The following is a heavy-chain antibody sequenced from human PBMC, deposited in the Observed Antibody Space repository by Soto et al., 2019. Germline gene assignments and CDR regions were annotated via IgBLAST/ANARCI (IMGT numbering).Heavy chain of an antibody. Sequence: QVQLQESGPGLVKPSETLSLTCTVSGGSISSYYWRWIRQPPGKGLEWIGYIYYSGSTNYNPSLKSRVTISVDTSKNQFSLKLSSVTAADTAVYYCARRGYSYGVDAFDIWGQGTMVTVSS. CDR2: IYYSGST. D-gene: IGHD5-18*01. V-gene: IGHV4-59*01. J-gene: IGHJ3*02. CDR1: GGSISSYY. CDR3: ARRGYSYGVDAFDI.